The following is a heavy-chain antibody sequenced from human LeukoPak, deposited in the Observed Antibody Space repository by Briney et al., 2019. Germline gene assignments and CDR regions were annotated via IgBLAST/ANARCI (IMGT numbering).Heavy chain of an antibody. D-gene: IGHD2-2*01. V-gene: IGHV3-43*02. CDR1: GFTFDNYA. CDR3: AYSQGYCSSTSCRPYSTSWPFNY. J-gene: IGHJ4*02. CDR2: ISGDSGST. Sequence: PGGSLRLSCAASGFTFDNYAMHWVRQAPGKGLEWVSLISGDSGSTYYADSVRGRFTIPRDNSKNSLYLQMNGLRIEDTAFYYCAYSQGYCSSTSCRPYSTSWPFNYWGQGTLVTVSS.